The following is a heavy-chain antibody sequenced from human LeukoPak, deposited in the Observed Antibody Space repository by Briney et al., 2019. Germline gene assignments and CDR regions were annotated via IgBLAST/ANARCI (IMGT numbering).Heavy chain of an antibody. CDR3: AREVGRDLFAMDV. V-gene: IGHV1-69*13. Sequence: GASVKVSCKASGGTFSSYAISWVRQAPGQGLEWMGGIVPIFGTASNAQKFQGRVTITADESTSTAYMELSSLRSEDTAVYYCAREVGRDLFAMDVWGQGTTVTVS. CDR1: GGTFSSYA. J-gene: IGHJ6*02. D-gene: IGHD3-3*01. CDR2: IVPIFGTA.